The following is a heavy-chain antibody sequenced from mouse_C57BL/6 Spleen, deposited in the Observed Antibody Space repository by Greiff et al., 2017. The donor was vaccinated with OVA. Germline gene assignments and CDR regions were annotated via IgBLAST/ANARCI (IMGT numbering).Heavy chain of an antibody. CDR3: ARGVTAVNYSFDY. J-gene: IGHJ2*01. V-gene: IGHV1-81*01. D-gene: IGHD1-1*01. Sequence: VQLVESGAELARPGASVKLSCKASGYTFTSYGISWVKQGTGQGLEWIGEIYPRSGNTSYNENFKGKATLTPDKSSTRAYMELRSLTSEESAVDFCARGVTAVNYSFDYWGQGTALTVSS. CDR2: IYPRSGNT. CDR1: GYTFTSYG.